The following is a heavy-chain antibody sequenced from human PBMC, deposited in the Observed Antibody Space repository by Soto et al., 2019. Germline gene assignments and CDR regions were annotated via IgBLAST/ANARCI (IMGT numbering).Heavy chain of an antibody. CDR3: ARCLGPPVFDY. Sequence: GGSLRLSCAASGFTFSSYSMNWVRQAPGKGLEWVSSISSSSSYIYYADSVKGRFTFSRDNAKNSLYLQMNSLRAEDTAVYYCARCLGPPVFDYWGQGTLVTVSS. J-gene: IGHJ4*02. CDR1: GFTFSSYS. V-gene: IGHV3-21*01. D-gene: IGHD7-27*01. CDR2: ISSSSSYI.